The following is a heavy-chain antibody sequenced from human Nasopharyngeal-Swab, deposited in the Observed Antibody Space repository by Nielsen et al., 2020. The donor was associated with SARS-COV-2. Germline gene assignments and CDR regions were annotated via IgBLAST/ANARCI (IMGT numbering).Heavy chain of an antibody. J-gene: IGHJ4*02. CDR1: GYSFRSYG. CDR2: ISVYNADR. D-gene: IGHD5-18*01. CDR3: ARDVEEWLVVPSLSFDH. Sequence: ASVKVSCKASGYSFRSYGINWVLQAPGQGLEWMGWISVYNADRNYAEKFQGRVSMTTDTSTTTAYMELRSLRSDDTAMYYCARDVEEWLVVPSLSFDHWGQGTLVTVSS. V-gene: IGHV1-18*01.